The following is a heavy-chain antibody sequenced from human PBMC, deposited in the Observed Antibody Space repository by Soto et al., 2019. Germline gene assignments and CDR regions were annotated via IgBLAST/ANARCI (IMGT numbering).Heavy chain of an antibody. Sequence: QVHLVQSGAEVKKPGASVKVSCKGSGYTFTSYGITWVRQAPGQGLEWMGWISAHNGNTDYAQKLQGRVTVTRDTSTSTAYMELRSLRSDVTAVYYCARGRYGDYWGQGAAVTVSS. J-gene: IGHJ4*02. CDR2: ISAHNGNT. CDR1: GYTFTSYG. CDR3: ARGRYGDY. V-gene: IGHV1-18*01. D-gene: IGHD1-1*01.